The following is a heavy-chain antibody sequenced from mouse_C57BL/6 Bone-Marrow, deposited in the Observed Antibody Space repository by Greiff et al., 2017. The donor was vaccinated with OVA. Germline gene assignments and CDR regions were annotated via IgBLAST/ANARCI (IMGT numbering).Heavy chain of an antibody. D-gene: IGHD2-1*01. Sequence: VKLQQPGAELVRPGSSVKLSCKASGYTFTSYWMHWVKQRPIQGLEWIGNIDPSDSETHYNQKFKDKATLTVDKSSSTAYMQLSSLTSEDSAVYYCARFGKGYFDVWGTGTTVTVSS. CDR3: ARFGKGYFDV. CDR2: IDPSDSET. CDR1: GYTFTSYW. J-gene: IGHJ1*03. V-gene: IGHV1-52*01.